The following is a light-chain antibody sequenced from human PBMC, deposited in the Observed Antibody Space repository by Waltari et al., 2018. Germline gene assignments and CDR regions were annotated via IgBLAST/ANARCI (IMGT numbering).Light chain of an antibody. CDR1: NIAPKS. Sequence: SYVLTQPPSVSVAPGQTATIPCGGNNIAPKSVHWYQQKPGQAPVLVVCFDSDRPSGIPERFSGSNSGNTATLTISRVEPGDEADYFCQVWDNTSDQGIFGGGTKLTVL. J-gene: IGLJ2*01. V-gene: IGLV3-21*02. CDR2: FDS. CDR3: QVWDNTSDQGI.